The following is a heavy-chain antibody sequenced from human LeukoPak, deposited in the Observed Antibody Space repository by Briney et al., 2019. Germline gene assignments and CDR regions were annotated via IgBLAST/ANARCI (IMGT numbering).Heavy chain of an antibody. CDR3: AREGYGAARPRDAFDI. D-gene: IGHD6-6*01. CDR1: GFTFSSYS. CDR2: ISGSSSTI. Sequence: GGSLRPSCAASGFTFSSYSMNWARQAPGKGLEWVSYISGSSSTIYYADSVKGRFTISRDNANNSLYLQMNSLRAEDTAVYYCAREGYGAARPRDAFDIWGQGTMVTVSS. V-gene: IGHV3-48*01. J-gene: IGHJ3*02.